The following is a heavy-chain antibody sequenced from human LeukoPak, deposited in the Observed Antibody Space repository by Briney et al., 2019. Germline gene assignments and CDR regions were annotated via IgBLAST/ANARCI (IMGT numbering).Heavy chain of an antibody. Sequence: GGPLRLSCTASGFTFGDYAMSWIRQAPGKGLEWVGFIRSKAYGETADYAASVKGRFTTSRDDSKAIAYLQMNSLKTEDTAVYHCTRDRGAYNLYDYWGQGTLVTVSS. CDR2: IRSKAYGETA. J-gene: IGHJ4*02. CDR3: TRDRGAYNLYDY. CDR1: GFTFGDYA. V-gene: IGHV3-49*03. D-gene: IGHD1-1*01.